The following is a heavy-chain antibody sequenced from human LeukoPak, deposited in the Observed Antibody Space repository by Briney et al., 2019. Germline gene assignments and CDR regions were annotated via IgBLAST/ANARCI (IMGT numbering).Heavy chain of an antibody. V-gene: IGHV1-2*02. D-gene: IGHD3-10*01. J-gene: IGHJ4*02. Sequence: ASVKVSCKTSGDTVTDYYIHWVRQAPGQGLERMGWINPISGGVNYAQKVQGRVTMTTDTSISTAYMELSRLTSDDTAVLYCARGRMFRGVIITTFDYWGQGNLVTVSS. CDR1: GDTVTDYY. CDR2: INPISGGV. CDR3: ARGRMFRGVIITTFDY.